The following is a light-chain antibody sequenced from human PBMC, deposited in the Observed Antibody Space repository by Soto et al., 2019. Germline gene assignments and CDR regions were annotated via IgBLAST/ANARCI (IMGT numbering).Light chain of an antibody. CDR1: QPINTY. V-gene: IGKV1-39*01. CDR3: QQSYTTPT. Sequence: DLQMTQSSSSLSASVGDRVTITCRASQPINTYLAWYQQKPGKAPKLLIYGATNLQFGVPSRFSGSGSETDFTLTISSLQPEDFATYYCQQSYTTPTFGGGTKVEIK. CDR2: GAT. J-gene: IGKJ4*01.